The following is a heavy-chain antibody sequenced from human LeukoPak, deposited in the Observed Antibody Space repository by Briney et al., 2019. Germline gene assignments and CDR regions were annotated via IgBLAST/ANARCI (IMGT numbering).Heavy chain of an antibody. CDR3: AAEDALPFRVPVGALGKDAFDI. D-gene: IGHD1-26*01. Sequence: PSETVSLTCTVSGGSISSGGYYWSWIRQHPGKGLEWIGYIYYSGSTYYNPSLKSRVTISVDTSKNQFSLKLSSVTAADTAVYYCAAEDALPFRVPVGALGKDAFDIWGQGTMVTVSS. J-gene: IGHJ3*02. CDR2: IYYSGST. V-gene: IGHV4-31*03. CDR1: GGSISSGGYY.